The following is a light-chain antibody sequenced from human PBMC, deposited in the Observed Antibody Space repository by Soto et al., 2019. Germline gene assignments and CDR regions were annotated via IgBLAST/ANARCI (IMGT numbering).Light chain of an antibody. CDR1: ESLSTY. CDR2: GSS. V-gene: IGKV3-15*01. Sequence: EIVMTQSAATLSVSPGERVTLSCRASESLSTYLAWYQQKPGQAPRLLIYGSSRKATGIPARFSGSGSATVFASTISSLQSEDFGVNYCQSYSAWPFTLGEGTKLEL. J-gene: IGKJ2*01. CDR3: QSYSAWPFT.